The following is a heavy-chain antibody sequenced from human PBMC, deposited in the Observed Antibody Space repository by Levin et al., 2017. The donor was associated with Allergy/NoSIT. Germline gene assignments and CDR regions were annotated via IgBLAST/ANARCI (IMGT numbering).Heavy chain of an antibody. Sequence: GGSLRLSCAASGFTFSNAWMSWVRQAPGKGLEWVGRIKSKSDGGTTEDAAPVKGRLTISSDDSKNTLYLHMNSLKTEDTGVYYCTTTIRWSPVDLDYWGQGTPVTVSS. D-gene: IGHD4-23*01. V-gene: IGHV3-15*01. CDR3: TTTIRWSPVDLDY. J-gene: IGHJ4*02. CDR2: IKSKSDGGTT. CDR1: GFTFSNAW.